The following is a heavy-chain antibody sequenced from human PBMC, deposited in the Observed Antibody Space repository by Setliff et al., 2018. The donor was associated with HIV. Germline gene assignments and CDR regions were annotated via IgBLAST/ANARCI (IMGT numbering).Heavy chain of an antibody. Sequence: SETLSLTCTVSGASIGSVNYYWGWFRQPPGKGLEWIGSVSYSGTTYYNPSLQSRVTVSGDTSKNQFSLNLNSVTAADTAVYYCARQSLLGKIAVAAYDYWGQGTLVSVSS. CDR2: VSYSGTT. CDR1: GASIGSVNYY. D-gene: IGHD6-19*01. CDR3: ARQSLLGKIAVAAYDY. J-gene: IGHJ4*02. V-gene: IGHV4-39*01.